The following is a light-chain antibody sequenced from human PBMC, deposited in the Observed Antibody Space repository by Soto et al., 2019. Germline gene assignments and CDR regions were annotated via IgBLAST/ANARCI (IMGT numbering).Light chain of an antibody. Sequence: EIVLTQSPGTLSLSPGERATLSCRAIQSVSSNYLAWYQQKPGQAPRLLVFGASSRATGIPARFSGSGSGTDFTLTISSLEPEDFAVYYCQQRSNWPPITFGQGTRLEIK. J-gene: IGKJ5*01. CDR2: GAS. CDR3: QQRSNWPPIT. CDR1: QSVSSNY. V-gene: IGKV3D-20*02.